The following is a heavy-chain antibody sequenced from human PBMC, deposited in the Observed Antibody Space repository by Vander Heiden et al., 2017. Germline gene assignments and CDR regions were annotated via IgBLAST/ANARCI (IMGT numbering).Heavy chain of an antibody. D-gene: IGHD4-4*01. Sequence: QVQLVESGGGVAQHGRSLRLSCAGSGFRTSPQARHWFRQSPDRGLEWVAVVAYDGISKYYAASVRGRFTISRDNSENKLYLEVNGLGPEDSALYYCAREPRQTVGVPTYYFDFWGQGTLVTVSS. V-gene: IGHV3-30-3*01. CDR2: VAYDGISK. CDR3: AREPRQTVGVPTYYFDF. J-gene: IGHJ4*02. CDR1: GFRTSPQA.